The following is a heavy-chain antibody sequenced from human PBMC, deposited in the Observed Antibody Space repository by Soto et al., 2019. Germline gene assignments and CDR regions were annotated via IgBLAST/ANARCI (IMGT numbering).Heavy chain of an antibody. D-gene: IGHD2-2*01. J-gene: IGHJ3*02. CDR3: AKEIEPAAVGDALDI. V-gene: IGHV3-11*01. CDR1: GFTFSDYY. CDR2: ISSSGSAI. Sequence: GGSLRLSCAASGFTFSDYYMSWIRQAPGKGLEWVSHISSSGSAIYYADSVKGRFTISRDNAKNTLYLQMSSLRAGDTAVYYCAKEIEPAAVGDALDIWGQGTMVTVSS.